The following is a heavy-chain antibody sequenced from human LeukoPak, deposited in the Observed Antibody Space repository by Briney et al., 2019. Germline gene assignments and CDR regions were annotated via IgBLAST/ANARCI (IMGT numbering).Heavy chain of an antibody. Sequence: KSSQTLSLTCAVSGGSISSGGYSWSWDRQPPGKGLEWIGYIYHSGSTYYNPSLKSRVTISVDRSKNQFSLKLSSVTAADTAVYYCARSRGLNWFDPWGQGTLVTVSS. CDR3: ARSRGLNWFDP. CDR2: IYHSGST. CDR1: GGSISSGGYS. J-gene: IGHJ5*02. V-gene: IGHV4-30-2*01.